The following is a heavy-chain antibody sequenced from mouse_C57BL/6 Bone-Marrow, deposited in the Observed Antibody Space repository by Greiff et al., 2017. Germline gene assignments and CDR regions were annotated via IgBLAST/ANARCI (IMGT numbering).Heavy chain of an antibody. J-gene: IGHJ2*01. Sequence: ESGPGLVKPSQSLSLTCSVTGYSITSGYYWNWIRQFPGNKLEWMGYISYDGSNNYNPSLKNRISITRDTSKNQFFLKLNSVTTEDTATYYCATTVVGRYFDYWGQGTTLTVSS. CDR2: ISYDGSN. V-gene: IGHV3-6*01. D-gene: IGHD1-1*01. CDR3: ATTVVGRYFDY. CDR1: GYSITSGYY.